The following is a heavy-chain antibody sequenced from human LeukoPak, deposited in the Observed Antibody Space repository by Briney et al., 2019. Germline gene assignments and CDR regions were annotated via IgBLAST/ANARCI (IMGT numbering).Heavy chain of an antibody. V-gene: IGHV4-31*03. CDR1: GGSISSGGYY. CDR3: ARARESSGYYPFDY. D-gene: IGHD3-22*01. CDR2: IYYSGST. Sequence: PSETLSLTCTVSGGSISSGGYYWSWIRQHPGKGLEWIGYIYYSGSTYYNPSLKSRVTISVDTSKNQFSLKLSSVTAADTAVYYCARARESSGYYPFDYWGQGTLVTVSS. J-gene: IGHJ4*02.